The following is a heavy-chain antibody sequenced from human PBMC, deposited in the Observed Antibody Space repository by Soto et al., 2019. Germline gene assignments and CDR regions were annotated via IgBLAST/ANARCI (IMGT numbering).Heavy chain of an antibody. Sequence: QVQLVQSGAEVKKPGSSVKVSCKASGGTFSSLNWVRQAPGQGLEWMGGIIPVFGRGDPAQKFQGRVTITADESTSTAYLELTSLRSEDTAVYYCASKPYSGSHFDYWGEGTLVTVSS. CDR2: IIPVFGRG. CDR3: ASKPYSGSHFDY. J-gene: IGHJ4*02. D-gene: IGHD1-26*01. CDR1: GGTFSSL. V-gene: IGHV1-69*01.